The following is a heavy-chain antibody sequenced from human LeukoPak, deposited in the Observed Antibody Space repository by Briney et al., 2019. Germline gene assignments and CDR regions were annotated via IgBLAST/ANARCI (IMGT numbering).Heavy chain of an antibody. D-gene: IGHD3-10*01. CDR3: ARDLLMVRGVIMGGMGPFDI. J-gene: IGHJ3*02. CDR1: GFTFSSYA. Sequence: GRSLRLSCAASGFTFSSYARHWVRQAPGKGLEWVAVISYDGSNKYYADSVKGRFTISRDNSKNTLYLQMNSLRAEDAAVYYCARDLLMVRGVIMGGMGPFDIWGQGTIVTVSS. CDR2: ISYDGSNK. V-gene: IGHV3-30*04.